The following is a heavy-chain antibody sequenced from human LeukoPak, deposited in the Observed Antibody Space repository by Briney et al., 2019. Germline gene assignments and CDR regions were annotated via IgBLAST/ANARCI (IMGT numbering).Heavy chain of an antibody. CDR2: ISWNSGSI. Sequence: PGGSLRLSCAASGFTFDDYAMHWVRQAPGKGLEWVSGISWNSGSIGYADSVKGRFTISRDNAKNSLYLQMNSLRAEDAALYYCAKDNSLWFGESTYMDVWGKGTTVTISS. CDR3: AKDNSLWFGESTYMDV. V-gene: IGHV3-9*01. J-gene: IGHJ6*03. CDR1: GFTFDDYA. D-gene: IGHD3-10*01.